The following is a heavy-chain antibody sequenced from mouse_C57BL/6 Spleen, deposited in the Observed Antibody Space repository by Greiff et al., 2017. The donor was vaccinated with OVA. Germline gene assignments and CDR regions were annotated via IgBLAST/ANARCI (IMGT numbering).Heavy chain of an antibody. CDR2: IWSDGST. J-gene: IGHJ3*01. Sequence: VQLQESGPGLVAPSQSLSITCTVSGFSLTSYGVHWVRQPPGKGLEWLVVIWSDGSTTYNSALKSRLSISKDNSKSQVFLKMNMLQTDDTAMYYCARHEDGYDGGAWFAYWGQGTLVTVSA. CDR1: GFSLTSYG. D-gene: IGHD2-2*01. CDR3: ARHEDGYDGGAWFAY. V-gene: IGHV2-6-1*01.